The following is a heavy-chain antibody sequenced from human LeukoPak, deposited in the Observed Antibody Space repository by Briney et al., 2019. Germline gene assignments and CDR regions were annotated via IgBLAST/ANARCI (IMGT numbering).Heavy chain of an antibody. V-gene: IGHV1-2*02. J-gene: IGHJ4*02. D-gene: IGHD3-10*01. Sequence: ASVKVSCRASGYTFIDHHVLWVRQAPGQGLEWMGWIHPNGRDTQYAQKFQDRMTMTTDTSITTAYMELHSVTSDDTAVYYCSAHYGPGPVWGQGTLITASS. CDR2: IHPNGRDT. CDR3: SAHYGPGPV. CDR1: GYTFIDHH.